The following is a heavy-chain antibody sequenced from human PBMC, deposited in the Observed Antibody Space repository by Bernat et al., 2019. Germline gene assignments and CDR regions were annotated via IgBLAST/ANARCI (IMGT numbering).Heavy chain of an antibody. Sequence: EVQLVESGGGLVQPGRSLRLSCAASGFTFDDYAMHWVRQAPGKGLEWVSGISWNSGSIGYADSGKGRFTISRDNAKNSLYLQMNSLRAEDTALYYCAKDSYYYDSSGYLHYWGQGTLVTVSS. CDR2: ISWNSGSI. CDR3: AKDSYYYDSSGYLHY. V-gene: IGHV3-9*01. J-gene: IGHJ4*02. CDR1: GFTFDDYA. D-gene: IGHD3-22*01.